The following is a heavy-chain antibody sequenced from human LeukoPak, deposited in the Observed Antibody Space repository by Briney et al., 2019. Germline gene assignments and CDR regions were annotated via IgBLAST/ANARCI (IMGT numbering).Heavy chain of an antibody. CDR1: GYTFTSYD. CDR2: MNPNSGNT. Sequence: GASVTVSFKSSGYTFTSYDINWVRQATGQGLEWMGWMNPNSGNTGYAQKFQGRVTIARNTSISTAYMELSSLRSEDTAVYYCATYGSGSYYNGLGNWGQGTLVTVSS. D-gene: IGHD3-10*01. CDR3: ATYGSGSYYNGLGN. J-gene: IGHJ4*02. V-gene: IGHV1-8*03.